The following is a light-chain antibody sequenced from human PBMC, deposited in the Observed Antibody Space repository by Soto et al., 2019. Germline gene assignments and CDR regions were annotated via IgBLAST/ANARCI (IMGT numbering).Light chain of an antibody. V-gene: IGLV2-8*01. J-gene: IGLJ1*01. CDR3: SSYAGSNNYV. CDR2: EVS. CDR1: SSDVGRYKY. Sequence: QSVLAQPPSASGSPGQSVTISCTGTSSDVGRYKYVSWYQQHPGKAPKVMIHEVSNRPSGVPDRFSGSKSGNTASLTVSGLQAEDEADYYCSSYAGSNNYVFGTGSKVTVL.